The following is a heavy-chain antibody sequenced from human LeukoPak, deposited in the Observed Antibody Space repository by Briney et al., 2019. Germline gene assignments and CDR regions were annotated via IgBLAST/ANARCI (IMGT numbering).Heavy chain of an antibody. Sequence: GGSLRLSCAASGFTVSSNYMSWVRQAPGKGLECVSVIYSGGSTYYADSVKARFTISRDNSQNPLYLQMNSLRAEDTAVYYCARDSSTSNDAFDIWRHGTMVTVSS. D-gene: IGHD2-2*01. CDR3: ARDSSTSNDAFDI. V-gene: IGHV3-66*01. CDR1: GFTVSSNY. J-gene: IGHJ3*02. CDR2: IYSGGST.